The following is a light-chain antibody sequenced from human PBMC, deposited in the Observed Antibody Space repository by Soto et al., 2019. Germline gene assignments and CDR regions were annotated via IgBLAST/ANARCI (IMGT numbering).Light chain of an antibody. CDR3: CSYAGGTSVV. CDR1: SSDVGRYKL. Sequence: QSALIQPASVSGSPGQSITISCTGTSSDVGRYKLVSWYQQHPGKAPKLMIYEDIERPSGVSNRFSASKSGNTASLTISGLQTEDEADYYCCSYAGGTSVVFGGGTKVTVL. J-gene: IGLJ2*01. V-gene: IGLV2-23*01. CDR2: EDI.